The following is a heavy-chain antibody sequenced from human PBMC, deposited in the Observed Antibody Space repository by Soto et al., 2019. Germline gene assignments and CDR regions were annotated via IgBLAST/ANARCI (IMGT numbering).Heavy chain of an antibody. D-gene: IGHD5-12*01. CDR1: GGSLSGYY. Sequence: QVQLQPWGAGLLKPSETLSLNCAVNGGSLSGYYWSWIRQLPGKGLAWIGEIKDGGRTNYSPSLKSRTTISSGTSSNEFSLRLYSVTAADTGVDFCARGQEGVVATHWDQGALVTVSS. J-gene: IGHJ4*02. V-gene: IGHV4-34*01. CDR2: IKDGGRT. CDR3: ARGQEGVVATH.